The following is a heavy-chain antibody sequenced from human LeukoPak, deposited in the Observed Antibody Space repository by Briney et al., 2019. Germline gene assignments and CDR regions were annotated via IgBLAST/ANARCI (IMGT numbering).Heavy chain of an antibody. CDR3: ARGAGAGNGVDY. J-gene: IGHJ4*02. D-gene: IGHD6-19*01. CDR2: IIPILGIA. V-gene: IGHV1-69*04. Sequence: SVKVSCKASGGTFSSYAISWVRQAPGQGLEWMGRIIPILGIANYAQKFQGRVTITADKSTSTAYMELSSLRSEDTAVYYCARGAGAGNGVDYWGQGTLVTVSS. CDR1: GGTFSSYA.